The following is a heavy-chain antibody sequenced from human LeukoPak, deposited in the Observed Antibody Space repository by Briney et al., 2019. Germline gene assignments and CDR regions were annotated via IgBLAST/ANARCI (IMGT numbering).Heavy chain of an antibody. J-gene: IGHJ4*02. CDR2: DSYSGST. D-gene: IGHD6-19*01. CDR3: AREARPRDGGLVPYYFDY. Sequence: PSETLSPTCIVSGGSISTRMYYWGWIRQPPGTGLEWIGCDSYSGSTNYNPSLKSRVTISVDKSKNQFSLKLSSVTAADAAVYYCAREARPRDGGLVPYYFDYWGQGALVTVSS. V-gene: IGHV4-39*07. CDR1: GGSISTRMYY.